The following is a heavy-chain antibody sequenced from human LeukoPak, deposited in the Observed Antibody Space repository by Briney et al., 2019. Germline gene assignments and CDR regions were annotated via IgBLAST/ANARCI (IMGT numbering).Heavy chain of an antibody. V-gene: IGHV3-48*03. CDR1: GFTFSSYE. CDR3: ARDRRVVVTNYYYYYMDV. Sequence: PGGSLRLSCAASGFTFSSYEMNWVRQAPGKGLEWVSGISPGGGPTYYADSVKGRFTISRDNAKNSLYLQMNSLRAEDTAVYYCARDRRVVVTNYYYYYMDVWGKGTTVTISS. D-gene: IGHD3-22*01. J-gene: IGHJ6*03. CDR2: ISPGGGPT.